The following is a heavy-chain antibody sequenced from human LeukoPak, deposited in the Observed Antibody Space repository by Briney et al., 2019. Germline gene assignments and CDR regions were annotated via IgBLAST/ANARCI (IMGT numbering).Heavy chain of an antibody. CDR3: ARDVYYDSSGYYLSWFDP. CDR1: GGSISSYY. Sequence: PSETLSLTCTVSGGSISSYYWSWIRQPAGKGLEWIGRIYTSGSTNYNPSLKSRVTMPVDTSKNQFSLKLSSVTAADTAVYYCARDVYYDSSGYYLSWFDPWGQGTLVTVSS. J-gene: IGHJ5*02. V-gene: IGHV4-4*07. CDR2: IYTSGST. D-gene: IGHD3-22*01.